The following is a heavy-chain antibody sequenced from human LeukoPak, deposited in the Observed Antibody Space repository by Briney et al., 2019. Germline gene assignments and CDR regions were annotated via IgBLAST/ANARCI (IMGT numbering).Heavy chain of an antibody. V-gene: IGHV3-23*01. CDR3: AKRKSTTVTAFDY. D-gene: IGHD4-17*01. CDR1: GFTFSSYA. CDR2: ISGSGGST. Sequence: GGSLRLSCAASGFTFSSYAMHWVRQAPGKGLEWVSAISGSGGSTYYADSVKGRFTISRDNSKNTLYLQMNSLRAEDTAVYCCAKRKSTTVTAFDYWGQGTLVTVSS. J-gene: IGHJ4*02.